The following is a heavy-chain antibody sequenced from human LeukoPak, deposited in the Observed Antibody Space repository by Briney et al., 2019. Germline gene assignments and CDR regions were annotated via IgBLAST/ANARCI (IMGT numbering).Heavy chain of an antibody. Sequence: ASVKVSCKASGGTFSSYAISWVRQAPGQGLEWMGGIIPIFGTANYAQKFQGRVTITTDESTSTAYMELSSLRSEDTAVYYCARDDHNSASAFDIWGQGTMVTVSS. V-gene: IGHV1-69*05. J-gene: IGHJ3*02. CDR1: GGTFSSYA. CDR2: IIPIFGTA. CDR3: ARDDHNSASAFDI. D-gene: IGHD5-24*01.